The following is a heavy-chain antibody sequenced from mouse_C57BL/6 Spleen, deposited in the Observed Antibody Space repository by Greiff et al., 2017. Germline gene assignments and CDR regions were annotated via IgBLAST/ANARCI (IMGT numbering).Heavy chain of an antibody. J-gene: IGHJ4*01. D-gene: IGHD2-5*01. Sequence: QVQLQQSGAELARPGASVKMSCKASGYTFTSYTMHWVKQRPGQGLEWIGYINPSSGYTKYNQKFKDKATLTADKSSSTAYMQLSSLTSEDSAVYYCARGGYSNPLAMDYWGQGTSVTVSS. CDR3: ARGGYSNPLAMDY. V-gene: IGHV1-4*01. CDR1: GYTFTSYT. CDR2: INPSSGYT.